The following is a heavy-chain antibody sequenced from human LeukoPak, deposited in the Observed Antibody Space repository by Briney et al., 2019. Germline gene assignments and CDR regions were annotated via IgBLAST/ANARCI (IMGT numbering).Heavy chain of an antibody. V-gene: IGHV3-7*01. CDR1: GFTFSSYW. J-gene: IGHJ6*03. D-gene: IGHD5-18*01. Sequence: GGSLRLSCAASGFTFSSYWMSWVRQAPGKGLEWVANIKQDGSEKYYVDSVKGRFTISRDNAKNSLYLQMNSLRAEDTAVYYCASLGGYSYGYYYYYMDVWGKGTTVTVSS. CDR3: ASLGGYSYGYYYYYMDV. CDR2: IKQDGSEK.